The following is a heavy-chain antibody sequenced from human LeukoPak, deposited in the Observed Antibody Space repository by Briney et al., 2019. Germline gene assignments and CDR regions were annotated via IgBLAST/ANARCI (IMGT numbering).Heavy chain of an antibody. Sequence: PGGSLRLSCAASGFTFSSYAMSWVRQAPGKGLEWVAVISYDGSNKYYADSVKGRFTISRDNPKNTLYLQMNSLRAEDTAVYYCARDYDSSGLDYWGQGTLVTVSS. D-gene: IGHD3-22*01. J-gene: IGHJ4*02. CDR3: ARDYDSSGLDY. CDR2: ISYDGSNK. V-gene: IGHV3-30-3*01. CDR1: GFTFSSYA.